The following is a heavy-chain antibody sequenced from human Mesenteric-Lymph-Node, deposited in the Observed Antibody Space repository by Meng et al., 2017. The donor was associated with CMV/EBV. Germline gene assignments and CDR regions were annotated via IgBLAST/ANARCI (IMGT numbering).Heavy chain of an antibody. CDR2: INAGNGNT. CDR3: ARWSSTSWSFDY. D-gene: IGHD6-13*01. CDR1: GYNFTSYA. J-gene: IGHJ4*02. V-gene: IGHV1-3*01. Sequence: SCKASGYNFTSYAMHWVRQAPGQRLEWMGWINAGNGNTKYSQKFQGRVTITGDTSASTAYMELSSLRSEDTAVYYCARWSSTSWSFDYWGQGTLVTVSS.